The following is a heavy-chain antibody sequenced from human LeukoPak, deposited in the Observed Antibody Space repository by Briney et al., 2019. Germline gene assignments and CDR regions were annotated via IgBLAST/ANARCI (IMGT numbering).Heavy chain of an antibody. J-gene: IGHJ4*02. V-gene: IGHV3-74*01. CDR3: ARTSPTSHFDF. CDR1: GFPFTTYW. D-gene: IGHD3-16*01. CDR2: INWDGSNS. Sequence: GGSLRLSCVASGFPFTTYWMHWVRQAPGKVLGWVSRINWDGSNSNYADSEKGRFTISRDNARNTLYLQMNGLRGEDTALYCCARTSPTSHFDFWGKGTLVRVSS.